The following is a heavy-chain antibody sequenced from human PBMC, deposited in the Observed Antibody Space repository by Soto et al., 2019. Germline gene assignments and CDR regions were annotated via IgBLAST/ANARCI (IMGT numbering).Heavy chain of an antibody. V-gene: IGHV3-23*01. CDR1: GFTFSSYA. CDR3: AKSHEFGVVILYYFDY. D-gene: IGHD3-3*01. CDR2: ISGSGGST. Sequence: GGSLRLSCAASGFTFSSYAMSWVRQAPGKGLEWVSAISGSGGSTYYADSVKGRFTISRDNSKNTLYLQMNSLRAEDTAVYYCAKSHEFGVVILYYFDYWGQGTLVTVSS. J-gene: IGHJ4*02.